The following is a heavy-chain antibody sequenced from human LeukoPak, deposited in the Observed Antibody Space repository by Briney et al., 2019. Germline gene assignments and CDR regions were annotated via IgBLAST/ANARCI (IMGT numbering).Heavy chain of an antibody. CDR2: ISDDGSNK. D-gene: IGHD3-10*01. V-gene: IGHV3-30*18. Sequence: PGGSLRLSRAASGFTFSGYGMHWVRQAPGKGLEWVAVISDDGSNKYYADSVKGRFTISRDNSKNTLYLQMNSLRAEDTAVYYCAKDRGDGEWGGSFFDYWGQGTLVTVSS. J-gene: IGHJ4*02. CDR1: GFTFSGYG. CDR3: AKDRGDGEWGGSFFDY.